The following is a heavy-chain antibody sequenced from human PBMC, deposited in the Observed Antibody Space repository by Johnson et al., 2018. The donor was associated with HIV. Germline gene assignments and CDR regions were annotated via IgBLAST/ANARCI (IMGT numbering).Heavy chain of an antibody. CDR2: IRYDGSNK. CDR3: ARSRDYGPARSAFDI. D-gene: IGHD4-17*01. J-gene: IGHJ3*02. V-gene: IGHV3-30*02. Sequence: QVQLVESGGDLVQPGGSLRLSCAASGFTFSSYGMHWVRQAPGKGLEWVAFIRYDGSNKYYGDSVKGRFTISRDNSKNTLYLQMNSLRAEDTAVYYCARSRDYGPARSAFDIWGQGTMVTVSS. CDR1: GFTFSSYG.